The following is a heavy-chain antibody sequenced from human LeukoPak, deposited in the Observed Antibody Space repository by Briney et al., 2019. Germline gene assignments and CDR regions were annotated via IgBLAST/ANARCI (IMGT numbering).Heavy chain of an antibody. CDR2: ISGSGGST. CDR1: GLTFTNYA. V-gene: IGHV3-23*01. Sequence: PGGSLRLSCAASGLTFTNYAMSWVRQAPGKGLEWVSAISGSGGSTYYADSVKGRFTISRDNSKNTLYLQMNSLRAEDTAVYYCAKETNYYHSGSYWEHIQHWGQGTLVTVSS. J-gene: IGHJ1*01. CDR3: AKETNYYHSGSYWEHIQH. D-gene: IGHD3-10*01.